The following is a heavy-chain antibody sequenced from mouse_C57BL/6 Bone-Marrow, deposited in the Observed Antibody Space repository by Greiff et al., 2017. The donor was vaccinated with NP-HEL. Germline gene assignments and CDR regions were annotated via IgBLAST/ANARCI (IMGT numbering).Heavy chain of an antibody. CDR2: IHPSDSET. J-gene: IGHJ2*01. CDR1: GYTFTSYW. Sequence: QVQLQQPGAELVKPGASVKVSCKASGYTFTSYWMHWVKQRPGQGLEWIGRIHPSDSETHYNQKFKDKATLTVDKSSSTAYMQLSSLTSEDSAVYYCARRVRRRPFDYWGQGTTLTVSS. CDR3: ARRVRRRPFDY. D-gene: IGHD2-14*01. V-gene: IGHV1-74*01.